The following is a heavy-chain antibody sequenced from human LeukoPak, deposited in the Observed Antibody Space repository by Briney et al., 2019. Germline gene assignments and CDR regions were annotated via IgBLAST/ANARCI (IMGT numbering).Heavy chain of an antibody. J-gene: IGHJ4*02. CDR2: MNPNSGNT. CDR1: GYTFTSYD. CDR3: ARARGSRFNYFDY. V-gene: IGHV1-8*01. D-gene: IGHD1-26*01. Sequence: ASVKVSCTASGYTFTSYDINWVRQATGQGLEWMGWMNPNSGNTGYAQKFQGRVTMTRNTSISTAYMELSSLRSEDTAVYYCARARGSRFNYFDYWGQGTLVTVSS.